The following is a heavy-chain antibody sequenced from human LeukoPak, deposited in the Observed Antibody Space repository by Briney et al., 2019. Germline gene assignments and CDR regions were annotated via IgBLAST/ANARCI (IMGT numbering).Heavy chain of an antibody. CDR3: AKDNRGGWSGYFDY. V-gene: IGHV3-33*06. CDR2: IWHDGSAE. CDR1: GFIFSSYG. D-gene: IGHD6-19*01. J-gene: IGHJ4*02. Sequence: GRSLRLSCAASGFIFSSYGMYWVRQAPGKGLEWVAVIWHDGSAEFYADSVKGRFSISRDDSKNTLYLQMNSLRAEDTALYYCAKDNRGGWSGYFDYWGQGTLVTVST.